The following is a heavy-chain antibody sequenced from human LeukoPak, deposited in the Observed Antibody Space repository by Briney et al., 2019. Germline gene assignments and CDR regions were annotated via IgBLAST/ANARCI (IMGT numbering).Heavy chain of an antibody. Sequence: SETLSLTCTVSGGSISSYYWSWIRQPPGNGLEYIGYIYYSGNTNSNPSLNSRVTISVDTSKNQFSLKLSSVTAADTAVYYCARRGSGASLEYYFDLWGRGTLVTVSS. J-gene: IGHJ2*01. CDR2: IYYSGNT. CDR1: GGSISSYY. V-gene: IGHV4-59*08. D-gene: IGHD1-14*01. CDR3: ARRGSGASLEYYFDL.